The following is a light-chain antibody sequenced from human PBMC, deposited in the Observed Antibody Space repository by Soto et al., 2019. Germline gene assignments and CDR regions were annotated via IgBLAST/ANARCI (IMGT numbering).Light chain of an antibody. CDR1: SSDVGGYNY. V-gene: IGLV2-14*01. J-gene: IGLJ2*01. CDR2: DDS. CDR3: SSYTSSSTLVV. Sequence: QSALTQPASVSGSPGQSITISCTGTSSDVGGYNYVSWYQQHPGKAPKLMIYDDSNRPSGVSNRFSGPKSGNTASLTISGLQAEDEADYYCSSYTSSSTLVVFGGGTKVTVL.